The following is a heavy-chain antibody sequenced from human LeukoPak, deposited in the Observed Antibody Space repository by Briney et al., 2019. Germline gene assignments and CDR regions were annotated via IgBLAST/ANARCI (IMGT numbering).Heavy chain of an antibody. CDR2: ISYSGST. V-gene: IGHV4-59*02. CDR3: ARVIAAAEPTFDY. D-gene: IGHD6-13*01. Sequence: PSETLSLTCTVSGGSVSSYYWGWIRQPPGKGLEWIGYISYSGSTNYNPSLKSRVIISVVTSKNQFSLKLSSVTAADTAVYYCARVIAAAEPTFDYWGQGTLVTVSS. CDR1: GGSVSSYY. J-gene: IGHJ4*02.